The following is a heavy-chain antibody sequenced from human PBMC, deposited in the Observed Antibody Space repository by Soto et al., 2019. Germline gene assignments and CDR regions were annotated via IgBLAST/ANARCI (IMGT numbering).Heavy chain of an antibody. V-gene: IGHV5-10-1*01. CDR1: GYSFTIYW. Sequence: GESLKISCKGSGYSFTIYWISWVRQMPGKGLEWMGRIDPSDSYTNYSPSFQGHVTISADKSTSTAYLQWSSLKASDTAMYYCARPEIRSDWYFDLWGRGTLVTVSS. CDR3: ARPEIRSDWYFDL. J-gene: IGHJ2*01. D-gene: IGHD3-16*02. CDR2: IDPSDSYT.